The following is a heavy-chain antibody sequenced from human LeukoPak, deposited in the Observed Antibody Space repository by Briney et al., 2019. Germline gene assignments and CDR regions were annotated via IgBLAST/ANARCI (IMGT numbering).Heavy chain of an antibody. D-gene: IGHD3-9*01. CDR1: GFTVSSNY. CDR2: IYSGGST. Sequence: GGSLRLSCAASGFTVSSNYMSWVRQAPGKGLEWVSVIYSGGSTYYADSVKGRFTISRDNSKNTLYLQMNSLRAEDTAVYYCAREPYYDIVTGRYDAFDIWGQGTMVTVSS. V-gene: IGHV3-53*01. CDR3: AREPYYDIVTGRYDAFDI. J-gene: IGHJ3*02.